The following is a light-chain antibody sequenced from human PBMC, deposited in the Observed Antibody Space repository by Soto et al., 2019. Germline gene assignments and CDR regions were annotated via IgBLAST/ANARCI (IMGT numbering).Light chain of an antibody. CDR3: QQYGRSPTST. J-gene: IGKJ5*01. CDR2: GAX. Sequence: EIVLTQCPGTLSLSRAERVTLSCSASQSVISRYLSWCQQKPGQATRLLXXGAXSRATGIPERFIGSGSGRDFTLTISRLEPEYFAVYYCQQYGRSPTSTFGQGTRLEIK. V-gene: IGKV3-20*01. CDR1: QSVISRY.